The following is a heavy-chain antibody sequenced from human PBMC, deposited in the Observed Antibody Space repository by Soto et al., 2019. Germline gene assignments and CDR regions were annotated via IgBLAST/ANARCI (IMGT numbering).Heavy chain of an antibody. D-gene: IGHD5-12*01. CDR2: IYPGDSDT. CDR3: ARQDGYALYYFDS. J-gene: IGHJ4*02. V-gene: IGHV5-51*01. CDR1: GYSFNDYW. Sequence: GESLKISCKGSGYSFNDYWIGWVRQMPGKGLEWMGIIYPGDSDTRYSPSFRGQVTISADKSISSAYLQWSSLKASDTAMYYCARQDGYALYYFDSWGQGTLVTVSS.